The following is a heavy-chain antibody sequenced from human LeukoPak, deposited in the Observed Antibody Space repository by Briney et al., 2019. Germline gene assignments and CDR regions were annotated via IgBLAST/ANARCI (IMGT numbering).Heavy chain of an antibody. J-gene: IGHJ4*02. D-gene: IGHD3-16*01. V-gene: IGHV3-66*01. Sequence: GGSLRLSCAASGFTFSSYAMSWVRQAPGKGLEWVSVIYSGGSTYYADSVKGRFTISRDNSKNMLYLQMNSLRAEDTAVYYCARDSYDYVWGSYDYWGQGTLVTISS. CDR2: IYSGGST. CDR1: GFTFSSYA. CDR3: ARDSYDYVWGSYDY.